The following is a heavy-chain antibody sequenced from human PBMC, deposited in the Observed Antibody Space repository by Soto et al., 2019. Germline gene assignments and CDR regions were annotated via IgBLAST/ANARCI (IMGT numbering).Heavy chain of an antibody. CDR1: GFRFSCCW. Sequence: GGSLRLSCEASGFRFSCCWMSWVRQAPGKGLEWVANIKEDGSERYHVDSVKGRFTISRDNAKSSLYLQMNGLRDEDTAVYYCVKGGTNFDSWGQGTLVTVS. CDR3: VKGGTNFDS. V-gene: IGHV3-7*03. D-gene: IGHD2-8*01. CDR2: IKEDGSER. J-gene: IGHJ5*01.